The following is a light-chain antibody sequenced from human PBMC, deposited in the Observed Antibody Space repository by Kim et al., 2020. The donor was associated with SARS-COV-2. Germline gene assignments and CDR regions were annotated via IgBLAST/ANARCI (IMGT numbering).Light chain of an antibody. CDR2: GEN. Sequence: ALGQTVWITCQGDTLRTHHAGWYRQKPGHVPVLVMYGENRRPSGIPDRVSGSSTGNTAYLTINGAQAEDEADYYCTSRDSSGDHWLFGGGTQLTVL. J-gene: IGLJ3*02. CDR3: TSRDSSGDHWL. V-gene: IGLV3-19*01. CDR1: TLRTHH.